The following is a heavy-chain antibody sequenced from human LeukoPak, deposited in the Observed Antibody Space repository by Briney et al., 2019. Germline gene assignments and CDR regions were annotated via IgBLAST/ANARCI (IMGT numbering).Heavy chain of an antibody. J-gene: IGHJ4*02. CDR1: GGSFSGYY. CDR3: AAPGGYFDY. Sequence: SETLSLTCAVYGGSFSGYYWSWIRQPPGKGLEWIGEINHSGSTNYNPSLKSRVTILVDTSKNQFSLKLSSVTAADTAVYYCAAPGGYFDYWGQGTLVTVSS. V-gene: IGHV4-34*01. D-gene: IGHD3-16*01. CDR2: INHSGST.